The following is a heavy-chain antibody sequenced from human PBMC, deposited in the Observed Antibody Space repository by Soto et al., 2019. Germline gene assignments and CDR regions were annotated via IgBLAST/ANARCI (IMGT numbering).Heavy chain of an antibody. CDR1: GFTFSNYG. CDR2: IWYDGRSK. J-gene: IGHJ6*02. Sequence: QVQLVESGGGVVQPGRSLRLSCAASGFTFSNYGLHWVRQAPGKGLEWVADIWYDGRSKNYVDSVKGRFTISRDNSKNTLYLEMNSLRAEDSAVYYCGRVDRYYGMDVWGQGTTVNVSS. CDR3: GRVDRYYGMDV. V-gene: IGHV3-33*01.